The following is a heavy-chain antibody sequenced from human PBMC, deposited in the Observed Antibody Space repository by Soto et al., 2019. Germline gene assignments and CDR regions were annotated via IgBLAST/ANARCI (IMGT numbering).Heavy chain of an antibody. CDR2: VNPDTGAA. Sequence: ASVKVSCKASGYTFTDYFVHCVRLAPGQGLEWMGWVNPDTGAATFPQKFQGRVTVTRDASINTDYMELTHLTSEDTGIYYCARDPIRGGVPYFFDFWGRGTQVTVSS. V-gene: IGHV1-2*02. J-gene: IGHJ4*02. D-gene: IGHD3-16*01. CDR1: GYTFTDYF. CDR3: ARDPIRGGVPYFFDF.